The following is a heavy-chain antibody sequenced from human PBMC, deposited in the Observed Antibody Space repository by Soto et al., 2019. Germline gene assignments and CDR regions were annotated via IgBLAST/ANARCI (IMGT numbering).Heavy chain of an antibody. J-gene: IGHJ4*02. CDR1: GFTFSSYG. V-gene: IGHV3-30*18. CDR2: ISYDGSNK. D-gene: IGHD3-3*01. Sequence: GGSLRLSCAASGFTFSSYGMHWVRQAPGKGLEWVAVISYDGSNKYYADSVKGRFTISRDNSKNTLYLQMNSLRAEDTAVYYCAKELRTYDFWSGPPFDYWGQGTLVTVSS. CDR3: AKELRTYDFWSGPPFDY.